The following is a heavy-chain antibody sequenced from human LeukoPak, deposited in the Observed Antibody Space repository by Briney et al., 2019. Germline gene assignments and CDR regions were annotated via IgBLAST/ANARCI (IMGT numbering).Heavy chain of an antibody. D-gene: IGHD3-22*01. J-gene: IGHJ1*01. CDR1: GFTFSIYV. CDR2: ISGGTSGT. Sequence: GGSPRLSCAASGFTFSIYVMSWVRQAPGKGLEWVSTISGGTSGTHYADSVRGRFTISRDNSKNTLYLQLNSLRAEDTAVYYCATYSSLNRREFQYWGQGTLLTVSS. V-gene: IGHV3-23*01. CDR3: ATYSSLNRREFQY.